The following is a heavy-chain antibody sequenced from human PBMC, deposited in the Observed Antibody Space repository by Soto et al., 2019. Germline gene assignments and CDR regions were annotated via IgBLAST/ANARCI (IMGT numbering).Heavy chain of an antibody. CDR1: GFTFSSYG. V-gene: IGHV3-30*18. J-gene: IGHJ4*02. CDR2: ISYDGSNK. D-gene: IGHD5-18*01. CDR3: AKDPGRGYSYGYLFDY. Sequence: PGGSLRLSCAASGFTFSSYGMHWVRQASGKGLEWVAVISYDGSNKYYADSVKGRFTISRDNSKNTLYLQMNSLRAEDTAVFYCAKDPGRGYSYGYLFDYWGQGTLVTVSS.